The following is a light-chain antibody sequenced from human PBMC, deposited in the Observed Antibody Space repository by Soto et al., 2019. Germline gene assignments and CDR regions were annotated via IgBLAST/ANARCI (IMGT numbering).Light chain of an antibody. CDR2: DVS. Sequence: QSALTQPASVSGSPGQSITISCTGTSSDVGSYNLVSWYQQHPGKAPKVMIYDVSKRPSGVSNRFSGSKSGNTASLTISGLQAEDEADYYCCSYGGSYVFGPGTKLTVL. J-gene: IGLJ1*01. CDR3: CSYGGSYV. CDR1: SSDVGSYNL. V-gene: IGLV2-23*02.